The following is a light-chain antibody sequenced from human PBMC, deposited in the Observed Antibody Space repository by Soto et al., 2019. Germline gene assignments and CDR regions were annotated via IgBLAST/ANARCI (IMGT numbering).Light chain of an antibody. Sequence: EVVLTQSPATLSLSPGERATLSCRASENVRTFVDWYQQKPGQAPRLLIYGASNRATGIPARFSGSGSGTDFTLTISNLEPEDSAVYYCQQYNNWPPGATFGPGTKV. V-gene: IGKV3-11*01. CDR2: GAS. CDR1: ENVRTF. J-gene: IGKJ3*01. CDR3: QQYNNWPPGAT.